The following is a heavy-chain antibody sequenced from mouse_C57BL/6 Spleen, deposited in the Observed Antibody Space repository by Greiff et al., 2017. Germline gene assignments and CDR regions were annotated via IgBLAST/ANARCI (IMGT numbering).Heavy chain of an antibody. CDR2: IYPGSGST. Sequence: QVQLKQPGAELVKPGASVKMSCKASGYTFTRYWITWVKQRPGQGLEWIGDIYPGSGSTNYNEKFKSKATLTVDTSSSTAYMQLSSLTSEDSAVYYCARERDYGNPFDYWGQGTTLTVSS. V-gene: IGHV1-55*01. CDR1: GYTFTRYW. CDR3: ARERDYGNPFDY. D-gene: IGHD2-1*01. J-gene: IGHJ2*01.